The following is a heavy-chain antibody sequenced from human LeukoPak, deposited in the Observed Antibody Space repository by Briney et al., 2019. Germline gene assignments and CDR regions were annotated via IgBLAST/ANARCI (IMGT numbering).Heavy chain of an antibody. CDR1: GYTFSSYG. J-gene: IGHJ5*02. D-gene: IGHD3-10*02. CDR2: ISAYNGNT. Sequence: ASVKVSCKASGYTFSSYGINWVRQAPGQGLEWMGWISAYNGNTNYAQKLQGRVTMTTDTSTTTAYMELSRLRSDDTAVYYCARDPSPTVRGVMYWFDPWGQGTLVTVSS. CDR3: ARDPSPTVRGVMYWFDP. V-gene: IGHV1-18*01.